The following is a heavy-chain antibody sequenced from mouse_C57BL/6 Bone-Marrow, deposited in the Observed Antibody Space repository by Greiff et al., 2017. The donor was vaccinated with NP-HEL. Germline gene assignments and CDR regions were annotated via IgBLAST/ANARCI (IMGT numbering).Heavy chain of an antibody. Sequence: VQLQESGAELARPGASVKMSCKASGYTFTSYTMHWVKQRPGQGLEWIGYINPSSGYTKYNQKFKDKATLTADKSSSTAYMQLSSLTSEDSAVYYCARSMVSGYYFDYWGQGTTLTVSS. CDR1: GYTFTSYT. D-gene: IGHD2-2*01. V-gene: IGHV1-4*01. CDR2: INPSSGYT. J-gene: IGHJ2*01. CDR3: ARSMVSGYYFDY.